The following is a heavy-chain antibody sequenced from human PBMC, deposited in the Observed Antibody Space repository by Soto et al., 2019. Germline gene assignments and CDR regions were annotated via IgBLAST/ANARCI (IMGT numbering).Heavy chain of an antibody. J-gene: IGHJ4*02. Sequence: EVQLVESGGGLVQPGGSLRLSCAASGFTFSSYSMNWVRQAPGKGLEWVSYISSSSSTIYYADSVKGRFTISRDNAKNSLYLQMNSLRAEDTAVYYCARNLRTIVGVVNRHYYFDYWGQGTLVTVSS. CDR3: ARNLRTIVGVVNRHYYFDY. V-gene: IGHV3-48*01. CDR1: GFTFSSYS. D-gene: IGHD3-3*01. CDR2: ISSSSSTI.